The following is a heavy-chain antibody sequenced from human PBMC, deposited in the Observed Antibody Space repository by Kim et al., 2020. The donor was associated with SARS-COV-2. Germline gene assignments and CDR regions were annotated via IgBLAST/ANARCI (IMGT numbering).Heavy chain of an antibody. CDR3: ARTQFLYYGMDV. Sequence: YYADSVKGRFTISRDNAKNSLYLQMSSLRAEDTAVYYCARTQFLYYGMDVWGQGTTVTVSS. J-gene: IGHJ6*02. V-gene: IGHV3-21*01.